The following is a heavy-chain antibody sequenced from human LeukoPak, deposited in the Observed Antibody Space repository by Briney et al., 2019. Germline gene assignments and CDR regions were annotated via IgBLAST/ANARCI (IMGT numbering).Heavy chain of an antibody. D-gene: IGHD6-13*01. CDR1: GYSFTIYW. Sequence: GDSLKISCKGSGYSFTIYWLGWARQMPGKGLEWMGIIYPGDSDTRYSPSFQGQVTISADKSISTAYLQWSSLKASDTAMYYCARPSSSWDDAFDIWGQGTMVTVSS. V-gene: IGHV5-51*01. J-gene: IGHJ3*02. CDR3: ARPSSSWDDAFDI. CDR2: IYPGDSDT.